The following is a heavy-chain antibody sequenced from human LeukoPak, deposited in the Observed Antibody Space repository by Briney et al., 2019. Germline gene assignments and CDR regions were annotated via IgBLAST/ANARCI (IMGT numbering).Heavy chain of an antibody. V-gene: IGHV4-59*01. J-gene: IGHJ4*02. CDR1: GGSISSYY. D-gene: IGHD1-26*01. Sequence: SETLSLTCTVPGGSISSYYWSWIRQPPGKGLEWIGYIYYSGSTNCNPSLKSRVTISVDTSKNQFSLKLSSVTAADTAVYYCARVWDYGATFDYWGQGTLVTVSS. CDR3: ARVWDYGATFDY. CDR2: IYYSGST.